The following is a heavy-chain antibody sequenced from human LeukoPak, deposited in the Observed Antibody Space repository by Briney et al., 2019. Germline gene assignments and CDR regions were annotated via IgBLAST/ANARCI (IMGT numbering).Heavy chain of an antibody. CDR1: GGSISSNY. CDR3: ARHFDHVGSGIYEY. Sequence: SETLSLTCTLSGGSISSNYWSWIRQPPGKGLGWIGYIYYGGYTNYNPSLKSRVTISVDTSNNQFSLKLSSVTAADTAVYYCARHFDHVGSGIYEYWGQGTLVTVSS. D-gene: IGHD3-10*01. CDR2: IYYGGYT. J-gene: IGHJ4*02. V-gene: IGHV4-59*08.